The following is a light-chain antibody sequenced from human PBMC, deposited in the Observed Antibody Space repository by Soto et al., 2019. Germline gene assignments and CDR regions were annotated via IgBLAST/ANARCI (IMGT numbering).Light chain of an antibody. J-gene: IGKJ5*01. V-gene: IGKV3-11*01. CDR2: GAS. CDR3: QQRIDWPMT. CDR1: QSVSTY. Sequence: EIVLTQSPATLSLSPGERATLSCRASQSVSTYLAWYQQRPGQAPMLLIYGASNRATGIPVRFSGSGSWSGKDFTLTISSLEAEDFALYYCQQRIDWPMTFGQGTRLEIK.